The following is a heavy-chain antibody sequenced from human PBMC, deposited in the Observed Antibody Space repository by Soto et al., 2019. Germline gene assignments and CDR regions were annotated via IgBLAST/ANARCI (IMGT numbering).Heavy chain of an antibody. Sequence: QVQLVQSGAEVKEPGASVRVSCKASGYTFTSYDINWVRQATGQGLEWMGWMNPESRNTGYAQKFQGRVTMTRDTSISTAYMELTSVRSEYTAVYYCARFVRHQLPTIDFWGQGTLVTVSS. D-gene: IGHD2-2*01. V-gene: IGHV1-8*01. CDR2: MNPESRNT. CDR3: ARFVRHQLPTIDF. J-gene: IGHJ4*02. CDR1: GYTFTSYD.